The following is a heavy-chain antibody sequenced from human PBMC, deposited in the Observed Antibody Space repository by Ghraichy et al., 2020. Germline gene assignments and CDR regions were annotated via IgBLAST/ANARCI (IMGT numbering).Heavy chain of an antibody. J-gene: IGHJ4*02. Sequence: GGSLRLSCAASGFTLRNYGMHWVRQAPGEGLEWVALIWYDGNKKYYADSVRGRFTISRDSSKDALYLQMNNLRDEDTAVYYCARWRDAGSFDYWGQGTLVTVSS. CDR2: IWYDGNKK. V-gene: IGHV3-30*12. CDR3: ARWRDAGSFDY. CDR1: GFTLRNYG. D-gene: IGHD5-24*01.